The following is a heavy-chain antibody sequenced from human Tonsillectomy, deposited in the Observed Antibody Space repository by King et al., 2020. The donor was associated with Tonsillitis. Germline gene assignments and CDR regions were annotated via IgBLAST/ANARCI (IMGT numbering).Heavy chain of an antibody. Sequence: VQLLESGGVLVQPGGSLRLSCAASGFTFSSYAMSWVRQAPGKGLEWVSAISGSGGSTYYADSVKGRFPISRDNSKNTLYLQKNSLGAEDTAIYYCAKEWIAAAGTSPAFDIWGQGTMVTVSS. D-gene: IGHD6-13*01. V-gene: IGHV3-23*01. J-gene: IGHJ3*02. CDR2: ISGSGGST. CDR1: GFTFSSYA. CDR3: AKEWIAAAGTSPAFDI.